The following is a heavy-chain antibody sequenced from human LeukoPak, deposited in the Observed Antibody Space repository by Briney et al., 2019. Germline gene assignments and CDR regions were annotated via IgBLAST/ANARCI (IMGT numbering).Heavy chain of an antibody. D-gene: IGHD3-3*01. CDR3: AREEFWSGHQ. V-gene: IGHV3-53*01. CDR2: IYSGGNT. Sequence: GGSLRLSCAASGFTFTTYWMHWVRQAPGKGLVWVSVIYSGGNTYYADSVRGRFTISRDNSKNTLYLQMNSLRAEDTAVYYCAREEFWSGHQWGQGTLVTVSS. J-gene: IGHJ4*02. CDR1: GFTFTTYW.